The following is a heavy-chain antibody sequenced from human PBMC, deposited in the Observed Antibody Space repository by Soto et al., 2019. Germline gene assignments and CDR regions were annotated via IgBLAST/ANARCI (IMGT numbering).Heavy chain of an antibody. CDR1: GFTFSSYG. Sequence: QVQLVESGGGVVQPGRSLRLSCAASGFTFSSYGMHWVRQAPGKGLEWVAVISYDGSNKYYADSVKGRFTISRDNSKNTLYLQMNSLRAEDTAVYYCAKDQSWIYNWNFIFDYRGQGTLVTVSS. J-gene: IGHJ4*02. CDR3: AKDQSWIYNWNFIFDY. V-gene: IGHV3-30*18. CDR2: ISYDGSNK. D-gene: IGHD1-7*01.